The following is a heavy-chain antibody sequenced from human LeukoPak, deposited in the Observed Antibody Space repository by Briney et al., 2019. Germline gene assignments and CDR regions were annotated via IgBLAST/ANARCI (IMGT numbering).Heavy chain of an antibody. CDR3: TRSDGTDAHFDY. CDR1: GFTFSYHT. CDR2: ITSSSTHI. V-gene: IGHV3-21*01. Sequence: PGGSLRLSCAASGFTFSYHTMNWFRQAPGKGLEWVSTITSSSTHIYYADSLKGRFTISRDNAKNSLYLQMNSLRAEDSAVYYCTRSDGTDAHFDYWGRGTLVTVSS. J-gene: IGHJ4*02. D-gene: IGHD1-7*01.